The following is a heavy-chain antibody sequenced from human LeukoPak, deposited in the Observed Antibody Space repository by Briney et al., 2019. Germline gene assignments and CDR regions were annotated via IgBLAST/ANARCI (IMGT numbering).Heavy chain of an antibody. CDR2: INHSGSS. V-gene: IGHV4-34*01. J-gene: IGHJ4*02. D-gene: IGHD2-2*01. CDR1: GGSFSGYY. CDR3: ARGREIGYQLPLDY. Sequence: SETLSLTCAVSGGSFSGYYWSWLRQPPGKGLEWLGEINHSGSSNYNPSLKSRVTISVDTSKNQFSLKLNSMTAADTAVYYCARGREIGYQLPLDYWGQGTLVTVSS.